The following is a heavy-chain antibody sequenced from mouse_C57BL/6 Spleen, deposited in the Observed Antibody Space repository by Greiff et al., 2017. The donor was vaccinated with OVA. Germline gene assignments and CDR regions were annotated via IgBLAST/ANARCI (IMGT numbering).Heavy chain of an antibody. J-gene: IGHJ1*03. CDR1: GYTFTDYY. D-gene: IGHD4-1*01. Sequence: VQLQQSGPVLVKPGASVKMSCKASGYTFTDYYMNWVKQSHGKSLEWIGVINPYNGGTSYNQKFKGKATLTVDKSSSTAYMELNSLTSEDSAVYDCARGLTGRGYFDVWGTGTTVTVSS. V-gene: IGHV1-19*01. CDR3: ARGLTGRGYFDV. CDR2: INPYNGGT.